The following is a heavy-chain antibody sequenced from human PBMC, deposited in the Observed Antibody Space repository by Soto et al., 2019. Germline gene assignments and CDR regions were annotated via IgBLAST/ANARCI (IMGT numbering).Heavy chain of an antibody. CDR2: IYSGGGT. CDR3: ARDEVSKGPNYRYYGLDV. J-gene: IGHJ6*02. CDR1: GLIVSSSY. V-gene: IGHV3-53*01. Sequence: GGSLRLSCAASGLIVSSSYMTWVRQAPGKGLEWVSVIYSGGGTDYADSVKGRFTISRDNSRNTLYLQMKSLRVEDTAVYYCARDEVSKGPNYRYYGLDVWGQGTKVTVSS.